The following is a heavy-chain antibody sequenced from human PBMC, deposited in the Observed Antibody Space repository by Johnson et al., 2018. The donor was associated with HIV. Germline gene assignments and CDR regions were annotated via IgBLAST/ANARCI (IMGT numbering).Heavy chain of an antibody. CDR1: GFTFDDYA. CDR2: LRWNSVSI. J-gene: IGHJ3*02. V-gene: IGHV3-9*01. CDR3: AKQYSSSWYGNAFDI. D-gene: IGHD6-13*01. Sequence: EVQLVESGGGLVQPGRSLRLSCAASGFTFDDYAMHWVRQAPGKGLEWVSGLRWNSVSIGYADSVKGRFTISRDNAKNSLYLQMNSLRAEDTALYYCAKQYSSSWYGNAFDIWGQGTMVTVSS.